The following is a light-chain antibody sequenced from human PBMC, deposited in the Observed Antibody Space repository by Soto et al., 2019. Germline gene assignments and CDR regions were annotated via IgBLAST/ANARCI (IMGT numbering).Light chain of an antibody. Sequence: EIFMTQSRATLSLSPGERSTISCRAIESVGNNLAWYQQRPGQAHRLLIYGAYKRATGIPDRFSGRGSGTDFTLTIRSLEPEDFAVYYRQQRTNWPQLTFGDGNKVDIK. V-gene: IGKV3-11*01. CDR2: GAY. J-gene: IGKJ4*01. CDR1: ESVGNN. CDR3: QQRTNWPQLT.